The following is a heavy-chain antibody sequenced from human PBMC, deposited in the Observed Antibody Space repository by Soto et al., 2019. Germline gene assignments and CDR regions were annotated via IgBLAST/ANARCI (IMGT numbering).Heavy chain of an antibody. D-gene: IGHD3-22*01. V-gene: IGHV3-30*18. CDR2: ISYDGSNR. CDR3: ANCYYDSSGYHYFDY. J-gene: IGHJ4*02. Sequence: GGSLRLSCTASGFTFSGHGMHWVRQAPGKGLEWVATISYDGSNRYYADSVKGRFTISRDNSKNTLYLEINSLRAEDTAVYYYANCYYDSSGYHYFDYWGQGTLVTVSS. CDR1: GFTFSGHG.